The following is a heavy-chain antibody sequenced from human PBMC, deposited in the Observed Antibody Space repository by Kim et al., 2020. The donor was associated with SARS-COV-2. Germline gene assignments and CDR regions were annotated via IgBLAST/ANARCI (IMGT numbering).Heavy chain of an antibody. CDR3: ARPYYDSSGYYPYFDY. V-gene: IGHV4-39*01. Sequence: HKSRVTISEATSQNQFSLKLSSVTAADPAVYYCARPYYDSSGYYPYFDYWGQGTLVTVSS. J-gene: IGHJ4*02. D-gene: IGHD3-22*01.